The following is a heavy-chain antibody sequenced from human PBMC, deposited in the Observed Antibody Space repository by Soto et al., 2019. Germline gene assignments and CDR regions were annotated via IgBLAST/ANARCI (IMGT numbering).Heavy chain of an antibody. D-gene: IGHD1-20*01. V-gene: IGHV1-69*13. CDR3: ASGITLHNWFDP. Sequence: SXKVSCKASGGTFSSYAISWVRQAPVQCLEWMGGIIPIFGTANYAQKFQGRVTITADESTSTAYMELSSLRSEDTAVYYCASGITLHNWFDPWGQGTLVTVSS. CDR2: IIPIFGTA. J-gene: IGHJ5*02. CDR1: GGTFSSYA.